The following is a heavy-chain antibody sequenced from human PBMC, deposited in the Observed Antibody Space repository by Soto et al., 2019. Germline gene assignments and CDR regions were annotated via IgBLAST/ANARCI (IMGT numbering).Heavy chain of an antibody. CDR3: ARQDIVLVPAATFDY. V-gene: IGHV2-5*02. D-gene: IGHD2-2*01. Sequence: SGPTLVNPTQTLTLTCTFSGFSLSTSGVGVGWIRQPPGKALEWLALIYWDDDKRYSPSLKSRLTITKDTSKNQVVLTMTNMDPVDTATYYCARQDIVLVPAATFDYWGQGTLVIVSS. CDR2: IYWDDDK. CDR1: GFSLSTSGVG. J-gene: IGHJ4*02.